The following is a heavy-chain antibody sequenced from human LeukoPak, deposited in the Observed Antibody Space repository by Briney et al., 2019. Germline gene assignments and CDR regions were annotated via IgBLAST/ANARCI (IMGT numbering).Heavy chain of an antibody. CDR3: ARRVTSNCFDP. CDR2: INQSGST. CDR1: GESFGRYY. V-gene: IGHV4-34*01. J-gene: IGHJ5*02. Sequence: SETLSLTCAIYGESFGRYYWNWIRQAPGKGLDWIGEINQSGSTNYNPALKSRVTISVDTSKNQFSLKLTSVTAADTAVYYCARRVTSNCFDPWGQGTLVTVSS. D-gene: IGHD2-21*02.